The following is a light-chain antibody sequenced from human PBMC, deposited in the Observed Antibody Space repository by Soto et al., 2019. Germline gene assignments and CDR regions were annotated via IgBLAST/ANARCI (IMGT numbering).Light chain of an antibody. CDR3: QQSYSIPWT. CDR2: AAF. V-gene: IGKV1-6*01. Sequence: AIQMTQSPSSLSASVGDRVTITCRASQVIRNDLGWYQKKPGKAPKLLIFAAFNLQSGVPSRFSGGGSGTDFTLTISSLQPEDFATYYCQQSYSIPWTFGQGTKVDIK. CDR1: QVIRND. J-gene: IGKJ1*01.